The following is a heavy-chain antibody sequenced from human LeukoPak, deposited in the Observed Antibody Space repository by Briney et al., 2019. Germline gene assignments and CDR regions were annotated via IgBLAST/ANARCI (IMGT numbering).Heavy chain of an antibody. V-gene: IGHV5-51*01. D-gene: IGHD4-23*01. CDR1: GXFFTSYW. Sequence: GESLKISCKGSGXFFTSYWIVWVRQVPGKGLEWMGIIYPGDSDTRYSPSFEGQVTISADKSISTAYLQWSSLKASDTAIYYCARRRGNSIDYWGQGTLVTVSS. CDR3: ARRRGNSIDY. J-gene: IGHJ4*02. CDR2: IYPGDSDT.